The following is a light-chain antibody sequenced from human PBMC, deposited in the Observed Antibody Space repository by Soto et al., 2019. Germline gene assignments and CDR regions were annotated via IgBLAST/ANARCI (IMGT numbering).Light chain of an antibody. CDR1: QGISTS. J-gene: IGKJ1*01. CDR3: QHSYTSPWT. V-gene: IGKV1-39*01. CDR2: RAS. Sequence: DIQMTQSPSALSASVGDRGTISCRASQGISTSLNWYQQKPGTAPRLLIYRASSVKSGVPPRFSGSGSGRDFTLTISSLRPEDIATYFCQHSYTSPWTFGQGTKVDIK.